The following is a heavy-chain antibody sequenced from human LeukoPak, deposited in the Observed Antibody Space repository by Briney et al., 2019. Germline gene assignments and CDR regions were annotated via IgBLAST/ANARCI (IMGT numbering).Heavy chain of an antibody. Sequence: GGSLRLSCAASGFTFSSYAMSWVRQAPGKGLEWASAISGSGGSTYYADSVKGRFTISRDSSKNTLYLQMNSLRAEDMAVYYCAKMIVVVITTGYYFDYWGQGTLVTVSS. D-gene: IGHD3-22*01. V-gene: IGHV3-23*01. CDR3: AKMIVVVITTGYYFDY. J-gene: IGHJ4*02. CDR2: ISGSGGST. CDR1: GFTFSSYA.